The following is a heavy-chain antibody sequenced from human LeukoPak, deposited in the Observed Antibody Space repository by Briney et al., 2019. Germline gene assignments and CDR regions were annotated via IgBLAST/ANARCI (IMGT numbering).Heavy chain of an antibody. CDR2: ISWNSGSI. Sequence: GGSLRLSCAASGFTFDDYAMHWVRQAPGKGLEWVSGISWNSGSIGYADSVKGRFTISRDNAKNSLYLQVNGLRAEDTALYYCAKDRAGGSGSFFDYWGQGTLVTVSS. J-gene: IGHJ4*02. V-gene: IGHV3-9*01. CDR1: GFTFDDYA. CDR3: AKDRAGGSGSFFDY. D-gene: IGHD1-26*01.